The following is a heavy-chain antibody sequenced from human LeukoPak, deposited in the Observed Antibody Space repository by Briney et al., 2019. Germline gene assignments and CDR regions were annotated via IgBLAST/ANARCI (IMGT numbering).Heavy chain of an antibody. D-gene: IGHD3-10*01. V-gene: IGHV3-53*01. CDR1: GFSSSSNY. J-gene: IGHJ4*02. CDR2: IYNGYTT. CDR3: AKNDAASYSGSRF. Sequence: GGSLRLSCAASGFSSSSNYMGWVRQAPGKGLEWVSIIYNGYTTYYADFVRGRFTSSRDNSKNMLYLQMNSLRADDTAVYYCAKNDAASYSGSRFWGQGTLVAVSS.